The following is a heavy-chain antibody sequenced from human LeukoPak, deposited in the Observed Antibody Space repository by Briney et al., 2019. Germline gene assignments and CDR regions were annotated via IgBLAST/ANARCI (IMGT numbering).Heavy chain of an antibody. CDR2: IIPIFGTA. CDR3: AREGSSSGYSNWFDP. D-gene: IGHD3-22*01. V-gene: IGHV1-69*05. CDR1: GGTFSSYA. J-gene: IGHJ3*01. Sequence: SVKVSCKASGGTFSSYAISWVRQAPGQGLEWMGRIIPIFGTANYAQKFQGRVTITTDESTSTAYMELSSLRSEDTAVYYCAREGSSSGYSNWFDPWGQGTMVTVSS.